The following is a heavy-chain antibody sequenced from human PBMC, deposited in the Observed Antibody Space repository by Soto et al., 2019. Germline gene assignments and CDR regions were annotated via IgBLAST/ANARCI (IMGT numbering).Heavy chain of an antibody. CDR1: GFTFTSYW. V-gene: IGHV5-10-1*01. Sequence: GESLKISCKGSGFTFTSYWINWVRQMPGKGLEWMGRVDPKDSYTNYSPSFQGHVTISPDKSVSTAYLKWSSLKASDTAIYYCARHRSGGGSYPFDYWGQGTLVTVSS. J-gene: IGHJ4*02. CDR2: VDPKDSYT. CDR3: ARHRSGGGSYPFDY. D-gene: IGHD2-21*01.